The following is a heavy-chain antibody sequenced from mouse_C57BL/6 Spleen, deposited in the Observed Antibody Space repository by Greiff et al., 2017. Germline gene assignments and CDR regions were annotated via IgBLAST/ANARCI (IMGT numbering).Heavy chain of an antibody. CDR3: ARALYDGYSAWFAY. D-gene: IGHD2-3*01. CDR1: GYTFTSYW. J-gene: IGHJ3*01. Sequence: QVQLQQPGAELVMPGASVKLSCKASGYTFTSYWMHWVKQRPGQGLAWIGENDPSDSYTNYNQKFNGKSTLTVYKSSSTAYMQLSSLTSEDSAVYYCARALYDGYSAWFAYWGQGTLVTVSA. V-gene: IGHV1-69*01. CDR2: NDPSDSYT.